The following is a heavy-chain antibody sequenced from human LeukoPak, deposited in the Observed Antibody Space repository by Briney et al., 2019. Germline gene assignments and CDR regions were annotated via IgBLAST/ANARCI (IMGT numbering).Heavy chain of an antibody. Sequence: QPGGSLRLSCAASGFTFSDYGMSWVRQAPGKGLEWVSGISGSGGDTYYADSVKGRFTISRDNSKNIVHLQMNSLRAEDTAVYYCARGLGIQLWLHAFDIWGQGTMVTVSS. D-gene: IGHD5-18*01. J-gene: IGHJ3*02. CDR3: ARGLGIQLWLHAFDI. V-gene: IGHV3-23*01. CDR1: GFTFSDYG. CDR2: ISGSGGDT.